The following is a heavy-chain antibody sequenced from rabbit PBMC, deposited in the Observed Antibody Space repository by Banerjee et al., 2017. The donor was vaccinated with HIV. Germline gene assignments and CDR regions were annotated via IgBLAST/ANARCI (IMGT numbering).Heavy chain of an antibody. D-gene: IGHD6-1*01. CDR3: AREDSNTYGYVDL. CDR2: IDPVFGST. Sequence: QSLEESGGDLVKPGASLTLTCTASGFSFSSYAMNWVRQAPGKGLEWIGYIDPVFGSTYYASWVNGRFTISSHNAQNTLYLQLNSLTAADTATYFCAREDSNTYGYVDLWGQGTLVTVS. V-gene: IGHV1S7*01. J-gene: IGHJ4*01. CDR1: GFSFSSYA.